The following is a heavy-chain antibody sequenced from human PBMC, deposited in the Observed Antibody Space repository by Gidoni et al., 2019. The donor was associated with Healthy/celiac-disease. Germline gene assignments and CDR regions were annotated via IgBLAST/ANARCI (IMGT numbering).Heavy chain of an antibody. V-gene: IGHV3-30-3*01. D-gene: IGHD2-21*02. CDR1: GFTLSSDA. J-gene: IGHJ4*02. CDR2: RSYDGSNK. Sequence: QVQLVEPGGGVVQPGRSLRHYCAAPGFTLSSDAMHWVRQAPGKGLEWVAVRSYDGSNKYYADSVKGRFTISRDNSKNTLYLQMNSLRAEDTAVYYCARGGGDGYYFDYWGQGTLVTVSS. CDR3: ARGGGDGYYFDY.